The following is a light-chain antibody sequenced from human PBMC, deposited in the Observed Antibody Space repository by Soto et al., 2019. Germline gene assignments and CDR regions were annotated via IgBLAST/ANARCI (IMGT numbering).Light chain of an antibody. Sequence: DIQMTQSPSTLSASVGDRVTITCRASQSINNLLAWYQQKPGEAPKLLIYDASALPRGVPSRFSGSGSGTKFTLTIASLQPDDFATYYCQQYGTFSGTFGPGTKVDIK. V-gene: IGKV1-5*01. J-gene: IGKJ1*01. CDR2: DAS. CDR1: QSINNL. CDR3: QQYGTFSGT.